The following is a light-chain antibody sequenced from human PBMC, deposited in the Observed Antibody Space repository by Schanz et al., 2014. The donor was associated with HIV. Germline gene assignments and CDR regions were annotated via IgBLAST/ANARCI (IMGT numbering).Light chain of an antibody. V-gene: IGLV1-44*01. CDR3: ATWDDSLKGWV. J-gene: IGLJ3*02. Sequence: QSVLTQPPSASGTPGQRVTISCSGSSSNFRSNAVNWYQHLPGTAPRLVIYNNFHRPSGVPDRFSGSQSGTSASLAISGLQSEDEADYYCATWDDSLKGWVFGGGTKLTVL. CDR1: SSNFRSNA. CDR2: NNF.